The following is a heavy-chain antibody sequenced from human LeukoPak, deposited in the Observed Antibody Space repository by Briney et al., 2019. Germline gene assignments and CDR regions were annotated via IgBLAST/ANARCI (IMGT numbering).Heavy chain of an antibody. CDR1: GFTFSSYA. D-gene: IGHD4-11*01. CDR2: ISGGVGTT. V-gene: IGHV3-23*01. J-gene: IGHJ6*03. CDR3: ARGVPKTSYYYYYMDV. Sequence: GGSLRLSCAASGFTFSSYAMSWVRQAPGKGLEWVSGISGGVGTTYYVDSVKGRFTISRDNAKNSLYLQMNSLRAEDTAVYYCARGVPKTSYYYYYMDVWGKGTTVTVSS.